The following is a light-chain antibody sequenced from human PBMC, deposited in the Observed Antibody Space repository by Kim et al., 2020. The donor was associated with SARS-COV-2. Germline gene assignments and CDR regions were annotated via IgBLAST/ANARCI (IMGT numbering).Light chain of an antibody. J-gene: IGLJ3*02. CDR1: SGSIATNY. Sequence: NFMLTQPHSVSESPGKTVTISCTRSSGSIATNYVQWYQQRPGSAPTTVIYEDNRRLSGVPDRFSGSIDSSSNSASLTISGLKTEDEADYYCQSYDGTNHGVVFGGGTKVTVL. CDR3: QSYDGTNHGVV. CDR2: EDN. V-gene: IGLV6-57*04.